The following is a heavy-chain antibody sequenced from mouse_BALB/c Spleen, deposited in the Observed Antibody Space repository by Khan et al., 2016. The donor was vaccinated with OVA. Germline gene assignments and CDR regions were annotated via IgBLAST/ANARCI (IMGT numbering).Heavy chain of an antibody. D-gene: IGHD2-2*01. J-gene: IGHJ3*01. CDR1: GYSFTTYY. V-gene: IGHV1S135*01. CDR2: IDPFSGDT. Sequence: EVQLQQSGPELMKPGTSVKISCKASGYSFTTYYIHWVMQSHGKSLEWIGYIDPFSGDTTFNQKFKGKATLTVDKSSSTAYIHLSNLTSEDSAIYYCTRHGYVAWFTYWGQGTLVTVSA. CDR3: TRHGYVAWFTY.